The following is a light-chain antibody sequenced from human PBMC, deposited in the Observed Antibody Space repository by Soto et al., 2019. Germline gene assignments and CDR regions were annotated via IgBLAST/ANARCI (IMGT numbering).Light chain of an antibody. V-gene: IGLV2-14*03. Sequence: QSALTQPASLSGSPRQSITISCTGSSSDVGGYDYVSWYQQHTGKAPKLIIYDVNNRPSGVSNRFSGSKSGNTASLTISGLQAEDEGDYHCSSDTSSSKYVVFGGGTQVTVL. CDR2: DVN. CDR1: SSDVGGYDY. J-gene: IGLJ2*01. CDR3: SSDTSSSKYVV.